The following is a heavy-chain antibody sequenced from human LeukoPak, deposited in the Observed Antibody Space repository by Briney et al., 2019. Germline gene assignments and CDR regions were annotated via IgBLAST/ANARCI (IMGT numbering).Heavy chain of an antibody. Sequence: GGSLRLSCAASGFTFDDYAMHWVRHAPGKGLEWVSGISWNSGSIGYADSVKGRFTISRDNAKNSLYLQMNSLRAEDTALYYCAKANSGSFSSSFDYWGQGTLVTVSS. CDR1: GFTFDDYA. V-gene: IGHV3-9*01. D-gene: IGHD1-26*01. CDR3: AKANSGSFSSSFDY. J-gene: IGHJ4*02. CDR2: ISWNSGSI.